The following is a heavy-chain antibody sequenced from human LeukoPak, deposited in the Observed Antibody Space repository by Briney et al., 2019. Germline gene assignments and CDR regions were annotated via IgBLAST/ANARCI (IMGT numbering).Heavy chain of an antibody. CDR3: TKEFMYYYDSSGYYFINDY. Sequence: GGSLRLSCAVSGFTFSNAWMSWVRQAPGKGLEWVGRIKSKTDGGTTDYAAPVKGRFTISRDESKNTLYLQMNSLKTEDTAVYYCTKEFMYYYDSSGYYFINDYWGQGTLVTVSS. CDR1: GFTFSNAW. J-gene: IGHJ4*02. D-gene: IGHD3-22*01. CDR2: IKSKTDGGTT. V-gene: IGHV3-15*01.